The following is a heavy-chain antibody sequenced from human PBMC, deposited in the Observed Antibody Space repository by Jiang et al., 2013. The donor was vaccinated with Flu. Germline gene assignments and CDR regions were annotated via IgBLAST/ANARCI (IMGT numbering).Heavy chain of an antibody. Sequence: SGAEVKKPWGPQXRSPARLLDTPFTGYYMHWVRQAPGQGLEWMGWISAYNGNTNYAQKLQGRVTMTTDTSTSTAYMELRSLRSDDTAVYYCARDGKIFRITGIPSYYYYGMDVWGQGTTVTVSS. CDR1: DTPFTGYY. D-gene: IGHD1-20*01. J-gene: IGHJ6*02. CDR2: ISAYNGNT. V-gene: IGHV1-18*04. CDR3: ARDGKIFRITGIPSYYYYGMDV.